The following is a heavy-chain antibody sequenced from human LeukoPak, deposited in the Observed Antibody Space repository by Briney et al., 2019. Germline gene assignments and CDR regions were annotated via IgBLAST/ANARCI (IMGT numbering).Heavy chain of an antibody. D-gene: IGHD4-23*01. CDR2: TKPGGIT. Sequence: PSETLSLTCAVYGGSLGGYYWSWIRHPPGRGREWSGETKPGGITNYNPSVKSRATISADTSKNQLSLNLNSATAADTAVYYCARHPLGVVTHHWYFDLWGRGTLVTVSS. CDR1: GGSLGGYY. V-gene: IGHV4-34*01. CDR3: ARHPLGVVTHHWYFDL. J-gene: IGHJ2*01.